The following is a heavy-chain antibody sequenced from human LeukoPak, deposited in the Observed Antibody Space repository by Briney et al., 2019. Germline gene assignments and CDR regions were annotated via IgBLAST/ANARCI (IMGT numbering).Heavy chain of an antibody. CDR3: TSTGPQTGDRVDY. CDR2: ISSTGTTI. CDR1: GFTFSSYE. J-gene: IGHJ4*02. D-gene: IGHD7-27*01. Sequence: GGSLRLSCAASGFTFSSYEMNWVRQAPGKGLEWVSYISSTGTTIYYADSVKGRFTISRGNAKNSLYLQMNSLKTEDTAVYYCTSTGPQTGDRVDYWGQGTLVTVSS. V-gene: IGHV3-48*03.